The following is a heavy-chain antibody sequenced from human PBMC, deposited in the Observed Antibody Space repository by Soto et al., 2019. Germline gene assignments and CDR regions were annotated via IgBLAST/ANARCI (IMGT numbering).Heavy chain of an antibody. J-gene: IGHJ6*02. D-gene: IGHD6-13*01. CDR1: GYTFTSYD. CDR3: ARGSSSWYGSYYGTDV. V-gene: IGHV1-8*01. Sequence: GASVKVSCKASGYTFTSYDINWVRQATGQGLEWMGWMNPNSGNTGYAQKFQGRVTMTRNTSISTAYMELSSLRSEDTAVYYCARGSSSWYGSYYGTDVWGQGTTVTVS. CDR2: MNPNSGNT.